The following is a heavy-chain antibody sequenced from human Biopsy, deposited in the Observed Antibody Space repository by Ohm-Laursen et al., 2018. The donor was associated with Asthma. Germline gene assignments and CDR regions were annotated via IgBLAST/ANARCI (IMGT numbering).Heavy chain of an antibody. D-gene: IGHD3-3*01. V-gene: IGHV4-34*01. J-gene: IGHJ6*02. CDR3: ARGPEWSGLDI. CDR1: GLSSSGSY. CDR2: SDHRGNT. Sequence: SDTLSLTCSMYGLSSSGSYWTWIRPPPGKGLAWIGESDHRGNTNINPTLKSRVTISKDKSANEFSLKMRSVTAADTAIYYCARGPEWSGLDIWGQGTTVTVSS.